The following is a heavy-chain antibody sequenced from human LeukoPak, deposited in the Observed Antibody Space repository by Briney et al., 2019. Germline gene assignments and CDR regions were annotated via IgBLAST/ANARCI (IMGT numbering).Heavy chain of an antibody. CDR2: IYYSGST. CDR3: ARARLTYYDFWSGYRSPYYFDY. D-gene: IGHD3-3*01. Sequence: SETLSLTCTVSGGSISSSSYYWGWIRQPPGKGLEWIGSIYYSGSTYYNPSLKSRVTISVDTSKNQFSLKLSSVTAADTAVYYCARARLTYYDFWSGYRSPYYFDYWGQGTLVTVSS. V-gene: IGHV4-39*01. J-gene: IGHJ4*02. CDR1: GGSISSSSYY.